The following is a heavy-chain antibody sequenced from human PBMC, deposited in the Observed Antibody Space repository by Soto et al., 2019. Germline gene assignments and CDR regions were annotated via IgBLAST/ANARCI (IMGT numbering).Heavy chain of an antibody. CDR3: AKHSSSWSFDN. V-gene: IGHV5-51*01. J-gene: IGHJ4*02. CDR1: GYSFTNYW. CDR2: IYPGDSYT. D-gene: IGHD6-13*01. Sequence: GESLKISCKGSGYSFTNYWIGWVRQMPGKGLESMGIIYPGDSYTRYSPSFQGQVTISADKSISTAYLQWSSLKASDTAMYYCAKHSSSWSFDNWGQGTLVTVSS.